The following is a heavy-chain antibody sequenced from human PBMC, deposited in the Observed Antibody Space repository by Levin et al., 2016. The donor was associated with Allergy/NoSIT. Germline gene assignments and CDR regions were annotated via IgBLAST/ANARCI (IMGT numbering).Heavy chain of an antibody. Sequence: WIRQPPGKGLEWVSSISSSSSYIYYADSLKGRFTISRDNAKNLLYLQVDSLRAEDTAVYYCARGFIVATFYFGYYGMDVWGQGTTVTVSS. D-gene: IGHD5-12*01. V-gene: IGHV3-21*01. CDR3: ARGFIVATFYFGYYGMDV. CDR2: ISSSSSYI. J-gene: IGHJ6*02.